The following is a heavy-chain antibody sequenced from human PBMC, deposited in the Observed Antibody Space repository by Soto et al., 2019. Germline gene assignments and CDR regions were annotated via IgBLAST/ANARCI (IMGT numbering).Heavy chain of an antibody. V-gene: IGHV3-9*01. D-gene: IGHD2-2*01. CDR1: GFSFDDYA. CDR3: AKGFCSSAKCYTYSYMDV. CDR2: VSWNSGTI. Sequence: EVQLVESGGGLVQPGRSLRLSCAASGFSFDDYAMHWVRQGPGKGLEWVSGVSWNSGTIVYADSVKGRFTISRDNAKNSLYLEMNSRGAEDTALYYCAKGFCSSAKCYTYSYMDVWGKGTTVTVSS. J-gene: IGHJ6*03.